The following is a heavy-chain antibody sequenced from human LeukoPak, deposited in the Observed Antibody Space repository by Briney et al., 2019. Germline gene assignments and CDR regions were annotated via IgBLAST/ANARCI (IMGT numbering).Heavy chain of an antibody. CDR3: AKGAQGGVVVDY. V-gene: IGHV3-23*01. CDR2: ISGSTNYI. D-gene: IGHD2-2*01. J-gene: IGHJ4*02. Sequence: PGGSLRLSCAASGFTFSSYAMSWVRQAPGKGLEWVSSISGSTNYIHYADSVKGRFTISRDNSKNTLYLQMNSLRAEDTAVYYCAKGAQGGVVVDYWGQGTLVTVSS. CDR1: GFTFSSYA.